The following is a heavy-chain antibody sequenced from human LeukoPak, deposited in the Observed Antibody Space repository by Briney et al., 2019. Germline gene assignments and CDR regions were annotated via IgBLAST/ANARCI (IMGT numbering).Heavy chain of an antibody. CDR1: GFTFSSYA. J-gene: IGHJ4*02. V-gene: IGHV3-30*04. Sequence: GGSLRLSCAASGFTFSSYAMHWVRQAPGKGLEWVAVISYDGSNKYYADSVKGRFTISRDNSKNTLYLQMNSLRAEDTAVYYCARDIEDSNGWFVGYWGQGTLVTVSS. CDR3: ARDIEDSNGWFVGY. D-gene: IGHD6-19*01. CDR2: ISYDGSNK.